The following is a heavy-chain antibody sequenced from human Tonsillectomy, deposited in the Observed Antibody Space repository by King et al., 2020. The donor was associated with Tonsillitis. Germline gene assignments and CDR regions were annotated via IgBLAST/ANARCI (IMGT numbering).Heavy chain of an antibody. CDR2: IRYDGGNK. D-gene: IGHD6-19*01. V-gene: IGHV3-30*02. CDR1: GFIFSSYG. Sequence: VQLVGSGGGVVQPGGSLRLSCAASGFIFSSYGMYWVRQAPGKGLEWVAFIRYDGGNKYYADSVKGRFTISRDNSKNTLYLQMNSLRAEDTAVYYCAKGGGIAVLDYWGQGTLVTVSS. J-gene: IGHJ4*02. CDR3: AKGGGIAVLDY.